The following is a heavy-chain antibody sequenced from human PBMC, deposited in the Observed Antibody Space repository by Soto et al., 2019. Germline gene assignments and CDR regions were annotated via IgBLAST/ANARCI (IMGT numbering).Heavy chain of an antibody. CDR2: ISAYTDDP. V-gene: IGHV1-18*01. D-gene: IGHD2-2*01. CDR3: ARVIPGAEAWFDP. CDR1: GNTFTNFG. Sequence: QGQLVQSGAEVKKPGASVKVSCTASGNTFTNFGVTWVRQAPGQGLEWMGWISAYTDDPNYAQKVQGRVTMNIDTSTSTAYLDLRSLTSDDTAVYYCARVIPGAEAWFDPWGQGTLVTVSS. J-gene: IGHJ5*02.